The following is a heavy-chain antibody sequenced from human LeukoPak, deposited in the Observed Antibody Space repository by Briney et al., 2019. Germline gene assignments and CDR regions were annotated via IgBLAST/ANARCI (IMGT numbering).Heavy chain of an antibody. CDR2: ISYDGSNK. CDR3: ARSLGTGIVGAIRYYGMDV. V-gene: IGHV3-30-3*01. D-gene: IGHD1-26*01. J-gene: IGHJ6*02. CDR1: GFTFSSYA. Sequence: PGRSLRLSCAASGFTFSSYAMHWVRQALGKGLEWVAVISYDGSNKYYADSVKGRFTISRDNSKNTLYLQMNSLRAEDTAVYYCARSLGTGIVGAIRYYGMDVWGQGTTVTVSS.